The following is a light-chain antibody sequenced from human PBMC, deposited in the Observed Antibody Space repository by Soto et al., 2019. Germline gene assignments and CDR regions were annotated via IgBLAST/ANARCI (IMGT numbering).Light chain of an antibody. J-gene: IGKJ1*01. V-gene: IGKV3-15*01. CDR2: GVS. Sequence: EVVMTQSPGTLSVSPGERATLSCRASQSISRNLAWYQQKPGRAPRLLIYGVSTRATGIPARFSGSGSETDFTLTINRLEPEDFVIYYCQQYGSSPWTFGQGTRWIS. CDR3: QQYGSSPWT. CDR1: QSISRN.